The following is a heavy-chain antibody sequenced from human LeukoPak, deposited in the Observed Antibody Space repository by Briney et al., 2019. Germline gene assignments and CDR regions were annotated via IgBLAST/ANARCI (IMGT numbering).Heavy chain of an antibody. CDR3: ARHPAVVTTVTWYFDL. CDR2: IKYSGST. D-gene: IGHD2-21*02. V-gene: IGHV4-39*01. Sequence: SETLSLTCTVSADSISSNIYYWGWVRQPPGKGLEWIGSIKYSGSTNFNPSLKSRVTISVDTSKNQFSLNLNSVTAADTAVYYCARHPAVVTTVTWYFDLWGRGTLVTVSS. CDR1: ADSISSNIYY. J-gene: IGHJ2*01.